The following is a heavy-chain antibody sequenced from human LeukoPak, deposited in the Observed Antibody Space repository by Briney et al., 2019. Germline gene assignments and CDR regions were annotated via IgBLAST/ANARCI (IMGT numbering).Heavy chain of an antibody. V-gene: IGHV3-21*01. Sequence: PGGSLRLSCAASGFTFSSYSMNWVRQAPGEGLEWVSSISSSSSYIYYADSVKGRFTISRDNAKNSLYLQMNSLRAEDTAVYYCARDLITMISLRGQGTLVTVSS. J-gene: IGHJ4*02. CDR3: ARDLITMISL. CDR1: GFTFSSYS. D-gene: IGHD3-22*01. CDR2: ISSSSSYI.